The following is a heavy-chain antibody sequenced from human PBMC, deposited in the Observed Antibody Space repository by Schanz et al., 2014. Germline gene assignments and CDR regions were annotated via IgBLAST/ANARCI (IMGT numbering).Heavy chain of an antibody. V-gene: IGHV4-39*01. CDR3: VRQLLWFGESGVDT. Sequence: QLQLQESGPGLVKPSETLSLTCTVSGGSIRRSTYYWGWIRQPPGKGLEWVASIYNSGSAYYGPPHKSRVTIPVEPSKNQFPLRLTSGTASDTAVYYCVRQLLWFGESGVDTWGQGTLVVVSS. CDR1: GGSIRRSTYY. J-gene: IGHJ5*02. CDR2: IYNSGSA. D-gene: IGHD3-10*01.